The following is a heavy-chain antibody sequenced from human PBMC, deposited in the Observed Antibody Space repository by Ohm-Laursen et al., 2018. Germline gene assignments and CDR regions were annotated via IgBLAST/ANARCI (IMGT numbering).Heavy chain of an antibody. V-gene: IGHV4-59*12. CDR3: ARGFSGWWGRIDY. Sequence: GTLSFTCTVSGGSISSYYWSWIRQPPGKGLEWIGYIYYSGSTNYNPSLKSRVTISVDTSKNQFSLKLSSVTAADTAVYYCARGFSGWWGRIDYWGQGILVTVSS. J-gene: IGHJ4*02. D-gene: IGHD6-19*01. CDR1: GGSISSYY. CDR2: IYYSGST.